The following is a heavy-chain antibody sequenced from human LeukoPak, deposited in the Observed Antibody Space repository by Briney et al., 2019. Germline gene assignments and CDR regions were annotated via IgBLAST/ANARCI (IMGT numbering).Heavy chain of an antibody. V-gene: IGHV4-59*01. CDR3: ARVRRIQLWPVHDAFDI. J-gene: IGHJ3*02. Sequence: SETLSLTCTVSGGSISSYYWSWIRQPPGKGLEWLGYIYYSGSTNYNPSLKSRVTISVDTSKNQFSLKLSSVTAADTAVYYCARVRRIQLWPVHDAFDIWGQGTMVTVSS. D-gene: IGHD5-18*01. CDR1: GGSISSYY. CDR2: IYYSGST.